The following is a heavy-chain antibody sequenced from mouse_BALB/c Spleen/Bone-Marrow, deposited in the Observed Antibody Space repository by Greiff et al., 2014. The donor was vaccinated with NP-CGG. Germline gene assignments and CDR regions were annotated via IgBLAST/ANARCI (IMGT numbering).Heavy chain of an antibody. CDR1: GYTFTNYW. J-gene: IGHJ3*01. V-gene: IGHV1-87*01. CDR3: ARGGNTTAPFAY. Sequence: VKLMESGAELARPGASVKLSCKASGYTFTNYWLQWVKQRPGQGLEWIGAIYPGDGDTRYTQKFKGKATMTADKSSSTAYMQLSSLASEDSAVYYCARGGNTTAPFAYWGQGTLVTVSA. D-gene: IGHD1-2*01. CDR2: IYPGDGDT.